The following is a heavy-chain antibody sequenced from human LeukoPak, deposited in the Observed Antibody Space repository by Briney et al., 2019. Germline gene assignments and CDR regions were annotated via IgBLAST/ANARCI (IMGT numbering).Heavy chain of an antibody. Sequence: GGSLRLSCAASGFTFSSYGMHWVRQAPGKGLEWVAVISYDGSNKYYADSAKGRFTISRDNSKNTLYLQMNSLRAEDTAVYYCAKDLTQGFDYWGQGTLVTVSS. CDR2: ISYDGSNK. CDR1: GFTFSSYG. V-gene: IGHV3-30*18. J-gene: IGHJ4*02. CDR3: AKDLTQGFDY.